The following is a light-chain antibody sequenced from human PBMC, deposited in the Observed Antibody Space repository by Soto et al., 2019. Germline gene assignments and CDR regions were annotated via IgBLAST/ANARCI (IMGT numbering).Light chain of an antibody. V-gene: IGKV3-11*01. J-gene: IGKJ1*01. Sequence: EIVLTQSPATLSLSPGEIATLSFSASQSVSSYLAWYQQKPGQAPRLLIYDASNRATGIPARFSGSGSGTDFTLTISSLEPEDFAVYYCQQRSNWPGTFGQGTKVDIK. CDR1: QSVSSY. CDR3: QQRSNWPGT. CDR2: DAS.